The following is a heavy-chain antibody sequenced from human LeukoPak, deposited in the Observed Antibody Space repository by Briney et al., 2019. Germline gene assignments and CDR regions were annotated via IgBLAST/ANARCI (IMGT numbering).Heavy chain of an antibody. J-gene: IGHJ4*02. Sequence: SETLSLTCTVSGGSISSSSYYWGWIRQPRGKGLEWIGSIYYSGSTYYNPSLKSRVTISVDTSKNQFSLKLSSVTAADTAVYYCARGEWELPQTFDYWGQGTLVTVSS. V-gene: IGHV4-39*01. CDR1: GGSISSSSYY. CDR2: IYYSGST. CDR3: ARGEWELPQTFDY. D-gene: IGHD1-26*01.